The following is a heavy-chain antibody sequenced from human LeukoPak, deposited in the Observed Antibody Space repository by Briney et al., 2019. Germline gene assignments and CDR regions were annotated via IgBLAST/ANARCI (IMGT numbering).Heavy chain of an antibody. V-gene: IGHV1-69*13. CDR1: GGTFSSYA. CDR3: ASSGGSGYPWNV. CDR2: IIPIFGIA. J-gene: IGHJ6*02. D-gene: IGHD3-3*01. Sequence: ASVKVSCKASGGTFSSYAISWVRQAPGQGLEWMGGIIPIFGIANYAQKFQGRVTITADESTSTAYMELSSLRSEDTAVYYCASSGGSGYPWNVWGQGTTVTVSS.